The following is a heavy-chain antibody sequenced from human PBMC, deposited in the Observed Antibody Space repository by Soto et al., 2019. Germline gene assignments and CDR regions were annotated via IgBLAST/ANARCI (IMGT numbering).Heavy chain of an antibody. D-gene: IGHD3-22*01. CDR2: IIPIFGTA. J-gene: IGHJ4*02. CDR3: ARSGYDSSGYYVDEFDY. CDR1: GYTFTSYG. V-gene: IGHV1-69*13. Sequence: RASVKVSCKASGYTFTSYGISWVRQAPGQGLEWMGGIIPIFGTANYAQKFQGRVTITADESTSTAYMELSSLRSEDTAVYYCARSGYDSSGYYVDEFDYWGQGTLVTVSS.